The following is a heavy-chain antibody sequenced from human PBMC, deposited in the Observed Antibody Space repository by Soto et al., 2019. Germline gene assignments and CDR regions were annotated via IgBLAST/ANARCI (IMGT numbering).Heavy chain of an antibody. J-gene: IGHJ3*02. Sequence: QLQLQESGSGLVKPSQTLSLTCAVSVGSISSGGYSWSWIRQPPGKGLEWIGYIYHSGSTYYNPPLKSRVTISVDRSKNQFSLKLSSVTAADTAVYFSARPPDIWGQGTMVTVSS. V-gene: IGHV4-30-2*01. CDR3: ARPPDI. CDR2: IYHSGST. CDR1: VGSISSGGYS.